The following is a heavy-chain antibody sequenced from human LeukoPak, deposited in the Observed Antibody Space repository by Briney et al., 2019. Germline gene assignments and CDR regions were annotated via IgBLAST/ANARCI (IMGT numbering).Heavy chain of an antibody. CDR2: IYHSGST. J-gene: IGHJ4*02. V-gene: IGHV4-30-2*02. CDR1: GGSISSGGYY. D-gene: IGHD2-2*01. Sequence: SETLSLTCTVSGGSISSGGYYWSWIRQPPGKGLEWIGYIYHSGSTYYNPSLKSRVTISVDRSKNQFSLKLSSVTAADTAVYYCATSRGFSSTKHGFDYWGQGTLVTVSS. CDR3: ATSRGFSSTKHGFDY.